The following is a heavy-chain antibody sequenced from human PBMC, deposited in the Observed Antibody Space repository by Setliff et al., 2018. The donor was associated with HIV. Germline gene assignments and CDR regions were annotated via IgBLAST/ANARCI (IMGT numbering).Heavy chain of an antibody. V-gene: IGHV4-4*07. CDR1: GDSISSYY. Sequence: SETLSLTCTVSGDSISSYYWNWIRQPAGKGLEWIGRFQSSGRTNYNPSLKSRVTMSVDTSKNEFSLKLSSVTAADTAVYYCARHSDIAARRTYFDYWGQGTLVTVSS. CDR2: FQSSGRT. J-gene: IGHJ4*02. D-gene: IGHD6-6*01. CDR3: ARHSDIAARRTYFDY.